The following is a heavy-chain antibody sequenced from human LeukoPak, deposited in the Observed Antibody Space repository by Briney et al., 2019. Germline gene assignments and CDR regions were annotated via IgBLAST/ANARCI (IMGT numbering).Heavy chain of an antibody. CDR1: GLSFGSYW. J-gene: IGHJ4*02. D-gene: IGHD3-10*01. CDR2: IRKDGGDI. CDR3: ARDAFGDFSY. V-gene: IGHV3-7*01. Sequence: GGSLRLSCVASGLSFGSYWMDWVRQAPAKGLEWVANIRKDGGDIHYVDSVKGQFTISRDNAKNSVYLQMHSLRAEDTAMYYCARDAFGDFSYWGQGILVTVSS.